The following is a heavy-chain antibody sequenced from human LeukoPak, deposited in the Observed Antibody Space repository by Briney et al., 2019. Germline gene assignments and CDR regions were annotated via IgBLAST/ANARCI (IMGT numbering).Heavy chain of an antibody. CDR1: GFTFSTYA. J-gene: IGHJ4*02. CDR3: AKGGVLLYYDFWSGYYYNYFDY. Sequence: GGSLRLSCAASGFTFSTYAMSWVRQAPGKGLEWVSAIGGRGRSTYYADSVKGRFTISRDNSKNTLYLQMNSLRAEDTAVYYCAKGGVLLYYDFWSGYYYNYFDYWGQGTLVTVSS. CDR2: IGGRGRST. V-gene: IGHV3-23*01. D-gene: IGHD3-3*01.